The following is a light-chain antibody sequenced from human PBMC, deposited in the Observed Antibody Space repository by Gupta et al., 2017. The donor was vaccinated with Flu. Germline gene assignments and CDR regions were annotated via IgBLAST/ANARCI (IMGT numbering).Light chain of an antibody. CDR2: GAS. J-gene: IGKJ4*01. CDR1: QDINNW. CDR3: QQYVSYPLT. V-gene: IGKV1D-16*01. Sequence: DIQMTQSPSSLSASVGDRVTITCRASQDINNWLAWYQQKPEEGPKSLIYGASNLQSGVPSRFSGSRSGTHFTLTISSLQPEDFGTYYCQQYVSYPLTFGGGTKVEIK.